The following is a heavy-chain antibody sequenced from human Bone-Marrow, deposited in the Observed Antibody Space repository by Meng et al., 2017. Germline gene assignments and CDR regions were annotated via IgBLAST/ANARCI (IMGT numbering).Heavy chain of an antibody. CDR2: IWYDGSNK. Sequence: GESLKISCAASGFTFSSYGMHCVRQAPGKGLEWVAVIWYDGSNKYYADSVKGRFTISRDNSKNTLYLQMNSLRAEDTAVYYCAGDYYGSGSYGRFDPWGQGTLVTVSS. V-gene: IGHV3-33*01. CDR1: GFTFSSYG. J-gene: IGHJ5*02. D-gene: IGHD3-10*01. CDR3: AGDYYGSGSYGRFDP.